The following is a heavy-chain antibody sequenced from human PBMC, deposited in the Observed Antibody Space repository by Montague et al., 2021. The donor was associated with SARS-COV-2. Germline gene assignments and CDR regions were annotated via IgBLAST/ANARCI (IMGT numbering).Heavy chain of an antibody. CDR3: ARRALGYCSSTSCETAFDI. Sequence: TLSLTCTVSGGSISSGGYYWSWIRQRPGKGLEWIGYIYYSGSTYYNPSLKSRVTISVDTSKNQFSLKLSSVTAADTAVYYCARRALGYCSSTSCETAFDIWGQGTMVTVSS. CDR2: IYYSGST. CDR1: GGSISSGGYY. D-gene: IGHD2-2*01. J-gene: IGHJ3*02. V-gene: IGHV4-30-4*08.